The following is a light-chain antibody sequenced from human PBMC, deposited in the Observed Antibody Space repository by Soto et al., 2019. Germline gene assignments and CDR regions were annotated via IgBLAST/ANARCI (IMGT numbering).Light chain of an antibody. Sequence: EIVLTQSPGTLSLSPGERATLSCRASQSVSSSYLAWYQQKPGQAPRLLMYAVSSMATGIPHRFSGSGSGTDFTLTISRLEPEDFAVYYCQQYGSSPPYTFGQGTKLEIK. J-gene: IGKJ2*01. CDR2: AVS. V-gene: IGKV3-20*01. CDR3: QQYGSSPPYT. CDR1: QSVSSSY.